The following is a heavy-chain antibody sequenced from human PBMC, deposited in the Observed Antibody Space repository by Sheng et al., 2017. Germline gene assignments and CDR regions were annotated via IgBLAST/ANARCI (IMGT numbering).Heavy chain of an antibody. Sequence: QVQLVESGGGVVLPGRSLRLSCAASGFTFSIFAIHWVRQAPGKGLEWVALISYDGTNKYYADSVKGPFTISRDNSQNTLYLQMNSLRPEDTATYYCALNTVTPPSIYDSFAIWGQGTVVTVSS. D-gene: IGHD4-17*01. CDR2: ISYDGTNK. CDR1: GFTFSIFA. CDR3: ALNTVTPPSIYDSFAI. V-gene: IGHV3-30*04. J-gene: IGHJ3*02.